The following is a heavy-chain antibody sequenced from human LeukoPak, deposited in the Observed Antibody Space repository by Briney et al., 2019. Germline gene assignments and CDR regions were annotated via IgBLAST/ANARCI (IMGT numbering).Heavy chain of an antibody. D-gene: IGHD3-3*01. J-gene: IGHJ4*02. CDR2: ISSSSSYI. CDR3: ARDVAEVSALRFLEWSLDY. CDR1: GFTFSSYS. V-gene: IGHV3-21*01. Sequence: GGSLRLSCAASGFTFSSYSMNWVRQAPGKGLEWVSSISSSSSYIYYADSVKGRFTISRDNAKNSLYLQMNSLRAEDTAVYYCARDVAEVSALRFLEWSLDYWGQGTLVTVSS.